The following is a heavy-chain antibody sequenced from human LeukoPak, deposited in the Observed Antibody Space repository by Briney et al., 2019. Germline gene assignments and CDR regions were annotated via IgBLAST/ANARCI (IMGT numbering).Heavy chain of an antibody. CDR1: GGTFSSYA. D-gene: IGHD6-13*01. CDR2: IIPILGIA. CDR3: AREVVVAAAVIYGYFDY. V-gene: IGHV1-69*04. Sequence: RASVKVSCKASGGTFSSYAISWVRQAPGQGLEWMGRIIPILGIANYAQKFQGRVTITADKSTSTAYMELSSLRSEDTAVYYCAREVVVAAAVIYGYFDYWGQGTPVTVSS. J-gene: IGHJ4*02.